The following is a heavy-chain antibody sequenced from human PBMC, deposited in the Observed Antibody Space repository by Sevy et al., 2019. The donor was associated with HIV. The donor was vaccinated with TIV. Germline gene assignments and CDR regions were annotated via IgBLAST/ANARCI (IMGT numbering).Heavy chain of an antibody. Sequence: ASVKVSFKASGYTFTSYDINWVRQATGQGLEWMGWMNPNSGNTGYAQKFQGRVTMTRNTSISTAYMELSSLRSEDTAVYYCAAGIVVVTAHRAFDIWGQGTMVTVSS. CDR1: GYTFTSYD. CDR2: MNPNSGNT. D-gene: IGHD2-21*02. V-gene: IGHV1-8*01. CDR3: AAGIVVVTAHRAFDI. J-gene: IGHJ3*02.